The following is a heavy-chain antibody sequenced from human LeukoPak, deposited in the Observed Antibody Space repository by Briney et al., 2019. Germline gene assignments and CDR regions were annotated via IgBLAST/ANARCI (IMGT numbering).Heavy chain of an antibody. CDR2: INHSGST. D-gene: IGHD6-13*01. Sequence: SETLSLTCGVYGVASSGNYWSWIRQSPGRGLEWIGEINHSGSTNYNPSLKSRVTISVDTSKNQFSLKLSSVTAADTAVYYCARTTEAHSWRTRYYDYYMDVWGKGTTVTVSS. CDR3: ARTTEAHSWRTRYYDYYMDV. V-gene: IGHV4-34*01. J-gene: IGHJ6*03. CDR1: GVASSGNY.